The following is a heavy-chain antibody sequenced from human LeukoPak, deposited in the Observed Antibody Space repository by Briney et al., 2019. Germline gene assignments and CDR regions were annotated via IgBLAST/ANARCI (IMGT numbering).Heavy chain of an antibody. Sequence: PPGGSLRLSCAASGFTFSSYWMHWVRHAPGKGLVWVSRINSDGSSTSYADSVKGRFTISRDNAKNTLYLQMNSLRAEDTAVYYCARRAVVSTIGLDYWGQGTLVTVSS. V-gene: IGHV3-74*01. D-gene: IGHD2-2*01. CDR2: INSDGSST. CDR1: GFTFSSYW. CDR3: ARRAVVSTIGLDY. J-gene: IGHJ4*02.